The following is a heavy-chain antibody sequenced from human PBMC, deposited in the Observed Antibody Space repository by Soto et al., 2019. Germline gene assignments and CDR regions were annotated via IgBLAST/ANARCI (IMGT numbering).Heavy chain of an antibody. Sequence: SETLSLTCAVYGGSFSGYYWSWIRQPPGKGLEWIGEINHSGSTNYNPSLKSRVTISVDTSKNQFSLKLSSVTAADTAVYYCARGDYDFWSGYYFTLWFDPWGQGTLVTVSS. CDR3: ARGDYDFWSGYYFTLWFDP. CDR1: GGSFSGYY. CDR2: INHSGST. D-gene: IGHD3-3*01. J-gene: IGHJ5*02. V-gene: IGHV4-34*01.